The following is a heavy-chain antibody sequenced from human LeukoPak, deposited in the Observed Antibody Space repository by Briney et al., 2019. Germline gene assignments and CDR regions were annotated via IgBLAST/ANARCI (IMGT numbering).Heavy chain of an antibody. D-gene: IGHD3-3*01. J-gene: IGHJ4*02. CDR2: IYYSGST. CDR1: GGSISSSSYY. Sequence: SETLSLTCTVSGGSISSSSYYWGWIRQPPGKGLEWIGSIYYSGSTYYNPSLKSRVTISVDTSKNQFSLNLSSVTAADTAVYYCARHRRFGVVIIDYWGQGTLVTVSS. V-gene: IGHV4-39*01. CDR3: ARHRRFGVVIIDY.